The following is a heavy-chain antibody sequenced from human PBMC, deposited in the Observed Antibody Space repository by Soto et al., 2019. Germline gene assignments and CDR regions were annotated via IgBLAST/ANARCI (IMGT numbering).Heavy chain of an antibody. V-gene: IGHV3-30*02. J-gene: IGHJ4*02. Sequence: GGSLRLSCAASGFTFSGYGMHWFRQAPGKGLEWVAITRHDGSNTYYADSVRGRFTISRDNSKKTLYLQMDSLRAEDTAVYYCARDGVGATTFFGYFDYWGQGTLVTVSS. CDR2: TRHDGSNT. D-gene: IGHD1-26*01. CDR3: ARDGVGATTFFGYFDY. CDR1: GFTFSGYG.